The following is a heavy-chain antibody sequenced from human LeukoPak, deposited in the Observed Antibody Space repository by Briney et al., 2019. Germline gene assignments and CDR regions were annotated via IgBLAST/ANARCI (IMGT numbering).Heavy chain of an antibody. CDR1: GGSISSGSYY. Sequence: SETLSLTCTVSGGSISSGSYYWSWIRQPAGKGLEWIGRIYTSGSTNYNPSLKSRVTISVDTSKNQFSLKLSSVTAADTAVYYCATGTTVAGTYYWGQGTLVTVSS. CDR2: IYTSGST. CDR3: ATGTTVAGTYY. V-gene: IGHV4-61*02. J-gene: IGHJ4*02. D-gene: IGHD6-19*01.